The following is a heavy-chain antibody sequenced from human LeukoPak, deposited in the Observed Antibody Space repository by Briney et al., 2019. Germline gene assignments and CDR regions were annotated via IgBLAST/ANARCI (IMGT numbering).Heavy chain of an antibody. CDR1: GGTFSSYA. V-gene: IGHV1-69*01. CDR2: IIPIFGTA. CDR3: ARVEWELRGGGHDAFDI. Sequence: SVKVSCKASGGTFSSYAISWVRQAPGQGLEWMGGIIPIFGTANYAQKFQGRVTITADESTSTAYMELSSLRSEDTAVYYCARVEWELRGGGHDAFDIWGQGTMVTVS. J-gene: IGHJ3*02. D-gene: IGHD1-26*01.